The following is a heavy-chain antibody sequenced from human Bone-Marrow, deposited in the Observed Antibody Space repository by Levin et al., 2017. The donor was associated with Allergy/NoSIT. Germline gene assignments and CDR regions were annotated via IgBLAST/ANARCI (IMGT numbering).Heavy chain of an antibody. CDR1: GFTFSTYA. Sequence: GESLKISCEASGFTFSTYAMNWVRQAPGKGLEWVSSISSTNSYIYYADSVKGRFTISRDNAKSSMFLHMNSLRAEDTAVYYCTRDQGSCSGGSCYRGYAFDIWGQGTMVNISS. V-gene: IGHV3-21*06. CDR3: TRDQGSCSGGSCYRGYAFDI. J-gene: IGHJ3*02. CDR2: ISSTNSYI. D-gene: IGHD2-15*01.